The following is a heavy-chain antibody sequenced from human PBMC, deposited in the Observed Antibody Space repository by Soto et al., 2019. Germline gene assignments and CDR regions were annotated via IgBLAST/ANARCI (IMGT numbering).Heavy chain of an antibody. V-gene: IGHV3-7*03. CDR3: ARVRSGYYGSGSYLYSDMDV. D-gene: IGHD3-10*01. J-gene: IGHJ6*03. Sequence: GGSLRLSCAASGFTFSSYWMSWVRQAPGKGLEWVANIKQDGSEKYYVDSVKGRFTISRDNAKNSLYLQMNSLRAEDTAVYYCARVRSGYYGSGSYLYSDMDVWGKGTTVTVSS. CDR1: GFTFSSYW. CDR2: IKQDGSEK.